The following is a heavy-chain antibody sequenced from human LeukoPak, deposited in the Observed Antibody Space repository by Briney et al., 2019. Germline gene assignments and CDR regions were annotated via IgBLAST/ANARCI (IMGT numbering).Heavy chain of an antibody. Sequence: GGSLRLSCAASGFTFSNSWMSWVRQAPGKGLEWVATIKPDGSSKYYADSVKGRFTISRDNSRNTLYLQMNSLRTEDAALYYCAKGTYTAYNSGCAYWGQGTLVTVSS. J-gene: IGHJ4*02. CDR2: IKPDGSSK. CDR1: GFTFSNSW. CDR3: AKGTYTAYNSGCAY. D-gene: IGHD5-24*01. V-gene: IGHV3-7*01.